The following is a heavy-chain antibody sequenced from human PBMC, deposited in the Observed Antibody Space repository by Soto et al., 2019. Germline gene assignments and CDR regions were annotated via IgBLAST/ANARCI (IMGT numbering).Heavy chain of an antibody. J-gene: IGHJ4*02. CDR3: ARGRGLRYFDWSLDPISFDY. Sequence: AETLSLTCTVSGGSISGSTYYWGWIRQPPGKGLEWIGEINHSGRTNYNPSLKSRVTISVDTSKNQFSLKLSSVTAADTAVYYCARGRGLRYFDWSLDPISFDYWGQGTLVTVSS. CDR1: GGSISGSTYY. V-gene: IGHV4-39*07. D-gene: IGHD3-9*01. CDR2: INHSGRT.